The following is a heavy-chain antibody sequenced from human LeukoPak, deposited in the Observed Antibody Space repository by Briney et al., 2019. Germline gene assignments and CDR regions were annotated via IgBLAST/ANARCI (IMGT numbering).Heavy chain of an antibody. Sequence: ASVKVSCKASGYTFTTYAMHWLRQAPGQGLEWMGWINGGNGDTKYSQKFQGRVTITRDTSASTAYMELSSLRSEDTAVYYCARSSITPNYFVYWGQGTLVTVSS. CDR3: ARSSITPNYFVY. D-gene: IGHD3-10*01. CDR2: INGGNGDT. V-gene: IGHV1-3*01. CDR1: GYTFTTYA. J-gene: IGHJ4*02.